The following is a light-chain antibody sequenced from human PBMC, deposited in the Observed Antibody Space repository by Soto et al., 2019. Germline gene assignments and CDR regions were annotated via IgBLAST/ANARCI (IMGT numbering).Light chain of an antibody. CDR1: QSVSSSY. J-gene: IGKJ2*01. CDR3: HQYGSSPYT. CDR2: GAS. Sequence: EIVLTQSPCTLSLSPGERATISCRASQSVSSSYLAWYQQKPGQAPRLLIYGASSRATGIPDRFSGSGSGTDFTLTISRLEPEDFAVYYCHQYGSSPYTFGQGTKLEIK. V-gene: IGKV3-20*01.